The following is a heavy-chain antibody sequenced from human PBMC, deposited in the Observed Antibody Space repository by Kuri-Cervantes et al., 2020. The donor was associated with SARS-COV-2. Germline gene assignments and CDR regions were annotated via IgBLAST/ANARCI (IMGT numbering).Heavy chain of an antibody. D-gene: IGHD3-22*01. V-gene: IGHV3-7*01. CDR2: IKQGGSEK. CDR3: ARVDPTMTPDY. CDR1: GFTFSDYY. J-gene: IGHJ4*02. Sequence: GESLKISCAASGFTFSDYYITWIRQAPGEGLEWVANIKQGGSEKYYVDSVKGRFTISRDNAKNSLYLQMNSLRAEDTAVYYCARVDPTMTPDYWGQGTLVTVSS.